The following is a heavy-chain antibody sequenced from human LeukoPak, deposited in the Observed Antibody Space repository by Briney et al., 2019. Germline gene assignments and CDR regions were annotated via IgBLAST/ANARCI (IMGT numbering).Heavy chain of an antibody. CDR1: GGSISSSSYC. CDR2: VYYTGAS. D-gene: IGHD6-6*01. CDR3: ARGVPSLAARRGNWFDP. V-gene: IGHV4-39*07. J-gene: IGHJ5*02. Sequence: PSETLSLTCTVSGGSISSSSYCWGWIRQPPGKGLECIGSVYYTGASYYNPSLKSRVTISIDTSKNQFSLKLSSVTAADTAVYYCARGVPSLAARRGNWFDPWGQGTLVTVSS.